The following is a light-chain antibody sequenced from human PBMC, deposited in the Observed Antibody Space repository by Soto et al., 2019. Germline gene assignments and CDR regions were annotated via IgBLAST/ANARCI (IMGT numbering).Light chain of an antibody. CDR1: QSVLYSSNNKNY. CDR2: WAY. CDR3: QQYYSTPFT. Sequence: DIVMTQSPDSLAVSLGERATINCKSSQSVLYSSNNKNYLAWYQQKPGQPPKLLIYWAYTRESGVPDRFSGRGSGTDFTLTISSLQAEDVAVYYCQQYYSTPFTFGPGTKVDIK. J-gene: IGKJ3*01. V-gene: IGKV4-1*01.